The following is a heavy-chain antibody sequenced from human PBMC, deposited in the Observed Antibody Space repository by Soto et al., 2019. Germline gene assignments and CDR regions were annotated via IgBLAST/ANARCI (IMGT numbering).Heavy chain of an antibody. J-gene: IGHJ4*02. CDR1: GGSFSGYY. CDR2: INHSGST. V-gene: IGHV4-34*01. CDR3: AKDHGYSDAWYVAGYDY. D-gene: IGHD5-12*01. Sequence: PSETLSLTCAVYGGSFSGYYWSWIRQPPGKGLEWIGEINHSGSTNYNPSLKSRVTISVDTSKNQFSLKLSSVTAADTAIYYCAKDHGYSDAWYVAGYDYWGQGILVTVSS.